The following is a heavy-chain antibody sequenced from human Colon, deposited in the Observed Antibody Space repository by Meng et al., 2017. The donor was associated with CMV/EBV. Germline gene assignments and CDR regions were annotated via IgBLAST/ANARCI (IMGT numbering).Heavy chain of an antibody. CDR3: ARGEYCSSTSCYEGFTWFDP. J-gene: IGHJ5*02. CDR2: ISAYNGNT. V-gene: IGHV1-18*01. D-gene: IGHD2-2*01. CDR1: FTSYG. Sequence: FTSYGISWVRQAPGQGLEWMGWISAYNGNTNYAQKLQGRVTMTTDTSTSTAYMELRSLRSDDTAVYYCARGEYCSSTSCYEGFTWFDPWGQGTLVPSPQ.